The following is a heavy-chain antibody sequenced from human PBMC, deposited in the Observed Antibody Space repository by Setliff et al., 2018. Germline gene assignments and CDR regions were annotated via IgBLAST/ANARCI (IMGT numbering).Heavy chain of an antibody. CDR3: ARGCLSEYNEGFCQSDAFDL. J-gene: IGHJ3*01. CDR2: INHSGST. V-gene: IGHV4-34*01. CDR1: GGSFSAYY. D-gene: IGHD6-6*01. Sequence: PSETLSLTCAVYGGSFSAYYWNWIRQPPGKGLEWIGEINHSGSTNYNPPLKSRVTTSVDTSKNQFSLKLTSVTAADTAVYYCARGCLSEYNEGFCQSDAFDLWGQGTMVTVSS.